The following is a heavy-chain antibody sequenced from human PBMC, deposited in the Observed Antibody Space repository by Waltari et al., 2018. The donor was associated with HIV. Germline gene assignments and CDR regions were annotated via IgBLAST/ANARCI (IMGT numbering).Heavy chain of an antibody. D-gene: IGHD4-17*01. V-gene: IGHV4-38-2*02. J-gene: IGHJ4*02. CDR3: ARDPALTRVTGYDF. CDR1: GSSISSAYN. CDR2: ISHFGAT. Sequence: QVQLQESGPGLVRPSETLSLSCAVSGSSISSAYNWGWIRLPPGKGLEWIGSISHFGATSYSPSLKSRVTISLDTSNNQVSLTLNSVTAADTAVYYCARDPALTRVTGYDFWGQGILVTVSS.